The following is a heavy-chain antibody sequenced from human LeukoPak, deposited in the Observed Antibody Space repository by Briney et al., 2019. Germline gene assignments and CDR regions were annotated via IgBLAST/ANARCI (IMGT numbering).Heavy chain of an antibody. Sequence: TSETLSLTCSVSGGSISSSDYYWGWIRQPPGKGLEWIGNIYYSGNTYYNPSLKSRVTISVDTSKNQFSLRLSSVTAADTAIYYCARVCRHFYDRTPYYYFDYWGQGTLVTVSS. CDR1: GGSISSSDYY. CDR3: ARVCRHFYDRTPYYYFDY. D-gene: IGHD3-22*01. CDR2: IYYSGNT. V-gene: IGHV4-39*07. J-gene: IGHJ4*02.